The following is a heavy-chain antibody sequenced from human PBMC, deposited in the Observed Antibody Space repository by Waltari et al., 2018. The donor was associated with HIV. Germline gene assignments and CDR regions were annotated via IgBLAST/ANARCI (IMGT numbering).Heavy chain of an antibody. CDR3: AKDIWGSSDYYGLDV. V-gene: IGHV3-9*01. Sequence: EVQLVESGGGLVQPGRSLRLSCAASGFTFDDYAMHWVRQAPGKGLEWVSGISWNSDRVGYADSVKGRFTISRDRTKNSLYLQMNSLRAEDTALYYCAKDIWGSSDYYGLDVWGQGTTVTVSS. J-gene: IGHJ6*02. CDR1: GFTFDDYA. CDR2: ISWNSDRV. D-gene: IGHD6-6*01.